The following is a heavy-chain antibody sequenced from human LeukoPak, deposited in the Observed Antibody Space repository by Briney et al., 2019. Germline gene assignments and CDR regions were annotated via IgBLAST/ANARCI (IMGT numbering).Heavy chain of an antibody. D-gene: IGHD2-21*02. Sequence: GGSLRLSCAASGFTFSTYSMNWLRQAPGKGLEWVSYISSSGSTTYSADSVKGRFTISRDNAMNSLYLQMNSLRDEDTAVYYCARAGTYAFCGGDCYPYHFDSWGQGTLVTVSS. CDR3: ARAGTYAFCGGDCYPYHFDS. J-gene: IGHJ4*02. CDR1: GFTFSTYS. CDR2: ISSSGSTT. V-gene: IGHV3-48*02.